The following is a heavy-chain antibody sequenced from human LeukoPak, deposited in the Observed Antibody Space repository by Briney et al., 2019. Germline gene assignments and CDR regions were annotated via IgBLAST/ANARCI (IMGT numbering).Heavy chain of an antibody. Sequence: SGPTLVKPTQTLTLTCTFSGFSLSTSGVGVGWIRQPPGKALEWLALIYWDDDKRYSPSLKSRLTITKDTSKNQVVLTMTNMDPVDTATYYCTSPPPVGATRGDYFDYWGQGTLVTASS. D-gene: IGHD1-26*01. CDR1: GFSLSTSGVG. CDR2: IYWDDDK. J-gene: IGHJ4*02. V-gene: IGHV2-5*02. CDR3: TSPPPVGATRGDYFDY.